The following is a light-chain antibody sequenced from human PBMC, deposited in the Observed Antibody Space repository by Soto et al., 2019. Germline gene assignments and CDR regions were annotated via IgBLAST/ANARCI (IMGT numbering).Light chain of an antibody. CDR2: DAS. V-gene: IGKV3-11*01. CDR3: QQRNSWPRT. CDR1: QSVSSY. Sequence: EIILTQSPATLSLSPGERATLSCRASQSVSSYLAWYQQKPGQAPRLLIYDASNRATGIPARFSGSGSGTDFTLTISGLEPEDFAVYYCQQRNSWPRTFGQGTKVDIK. J-gene: IGKJ1*01.